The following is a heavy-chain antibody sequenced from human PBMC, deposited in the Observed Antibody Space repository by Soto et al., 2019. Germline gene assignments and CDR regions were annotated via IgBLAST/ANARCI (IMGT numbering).Heavy chain of an antibody. CDR3: ARDQRRLSDSSGPGGLDY. CDR1: GGSISSGGYY. V-gene: IGHV4-31*03. CDR2: IYYSGST. D-gene: IGHD3-22*01. J-gene: IGHJ4*02. Sequence: SETLSLTCTVSGGSISSGGYYWSWIRQHPWKGLEWIGYIYYSGSTYYNPSLKSRVTISVDTSKNQFSLKLSSVTAADTAVYYCARDQRRLSDSSGPGGLDYWGQGTLVTVSS.